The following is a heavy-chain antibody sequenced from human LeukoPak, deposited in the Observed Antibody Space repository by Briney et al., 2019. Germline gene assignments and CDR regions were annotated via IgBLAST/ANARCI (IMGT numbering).Heavy chain of an antibody. V-gene: IGHV1-18*01. Sequence: GASVKVSCKASGYTFTSYGISWVRQAPGQGLEWMGWISTYNGNTNYAQKVQGRVTMTTDTSTSTAYMELRSLRSDDAAVYYCARDVVVPPAKRKYYFDYWGQGTLVTVSS. CDR2: ISTYNGNT. CDR3: ARDVVVPPAKRKYYFDY. CDR1: GYTFTSYG. J-gene: IGHJ4*02. D-gene: IGHD2-2*01.